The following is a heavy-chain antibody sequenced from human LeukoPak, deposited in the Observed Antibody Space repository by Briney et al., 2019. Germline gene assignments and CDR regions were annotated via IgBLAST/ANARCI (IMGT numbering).Heavy chain of an antibody. D-gene: IGHD3-3*01. CDR3: AKAPVNYDFWSGYYYYYYMDV. V-gene: IGHV3-74*01. J-gene: IGHJ6*03. Sequence: GGSLRLSCAASGFTFTSYWMHWVRHAPGKGLVWVSRVNSDGSSTTYADSVKGRFTISRDNAKNTLYLQMNSLRAEDTAVYYCAKAPVNYDFWSGYYYYYYMDVWGKGTTVTVS. CDR2: VNSDGSST. CDR1: GFTFTSYW.